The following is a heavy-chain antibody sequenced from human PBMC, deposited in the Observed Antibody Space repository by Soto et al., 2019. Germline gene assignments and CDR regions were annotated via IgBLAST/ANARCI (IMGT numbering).Heavy chain of an antibody. CDR1: GGTFSSYA. D-gene: IGHD6-19*01. V-gene: IGHV1-69*01. CDR2: IIPIFGTA. Sequence: QVQLVQSGAEVKKPGSSVKVSCKASGGTFSSYAISWVRQAPGQGLEWMGGIIPIFGTANYAQMFQGRVTITGADSTGTAYMELSSLRSEDRAVDYCARRSGSGAYWGQGTLVTVSS. CDR3: ARRSGSGAY. J-gene: IGHJ4*02.